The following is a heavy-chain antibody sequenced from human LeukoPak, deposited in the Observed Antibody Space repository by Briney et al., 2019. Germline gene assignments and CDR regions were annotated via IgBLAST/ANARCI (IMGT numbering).Heavy chain of an antibody. V-gene: IGHV3-23*01. Sequence: GRSLRLSCAASGFTFSSHGMSWVRQAPGKGLEWVSTISGSGDNTYYADSVKGRFTISRDNSKNTLYLQMNSLRAEDTAVYYCARVTYGSGTYGAFDYWGQGTLVTVSS. CDR1: GFTFSSHG. CDR3: ARVTYGSGTYGAFDY. CDR2: ISGSGDNT. J-gene: IGHJ4*02. D-gene: IGHD3-10*01.